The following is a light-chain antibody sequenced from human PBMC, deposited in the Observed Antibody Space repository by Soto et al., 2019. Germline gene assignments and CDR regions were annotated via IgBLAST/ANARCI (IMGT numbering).Light chain of an antibody. Sequence: VTQSPSSLSASVGYRVTITCRASQSISSYLNWYQQKPGKAPKLLIYAASSLQSGVPSRFSVSGSGTDFTLTISSLQPEDFATYYFQQSDSTPLAFGQGTKVDIK. CDR1: QSISSY. CDR2: AAS. CDR3: QQSDSTPLA. J-gene: IGKJ1*01. V-gene: IGKV1-39*01.